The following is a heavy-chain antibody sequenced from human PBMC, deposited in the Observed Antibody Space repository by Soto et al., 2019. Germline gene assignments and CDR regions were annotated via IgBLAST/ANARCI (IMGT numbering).Heavy chain of an antibody. CDR3: ARENRAVAGIEP. CDR2: IYTSGST. CDR1: GGSISSYY. D-gene: IGHD6-19*01. V-gene: IGHV4-4*07. Sequence: QVQLQESGPGLVKPSETLSLTCTVSGGSISSYYWSWIRQPAGKGLEWIGRIYTSGSTNYNPALKSRVAMSVDTTKNLFSLKLSSVTAADTAVYYCARENRAVAGIEPWGQGTLVTVSS. J-gene: IGHJ5*02.